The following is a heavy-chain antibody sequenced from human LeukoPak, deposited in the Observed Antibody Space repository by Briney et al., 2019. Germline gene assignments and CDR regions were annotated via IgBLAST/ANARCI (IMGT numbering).Heavy chain of an antibody. CDR2: INHSGST. V-gene: IGHV4-34*01. D-gene: IGHD5-24*01. Sequence: SETLSLTCAVYGGSFSGYYWSWIRQPPGKGLEWIGEINHSGSTNYNPSLKSRVTISVDTSKNQFSLKLSSVTAADTAVYYCARGGMGTIERPYDYWGQGTLVTVSS. CDR1: GGSFSGYY. J-gene: IGHJ4*02. CDR3: ARGGMGTIERPYDY.